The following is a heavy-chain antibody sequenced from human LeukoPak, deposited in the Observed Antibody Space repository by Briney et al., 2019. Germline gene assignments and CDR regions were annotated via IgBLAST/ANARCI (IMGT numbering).Heavy chain of an antibody. CDR3: ARGGLAGSSWSWFDP. D-gene: IGHD6-13*01. V-gene: IGHV4-34*01. J-gene: IGHJ5*02. Sequence: SETLSLTCGVYGGSFSDYFWSWIRQPPGKGLEWIGEIERGGSTVSSPTLESRVPMSLDTSKLQFSLRLTSVTAADTAVYFCARGGLAGSSWSWFDPWGQGTLVTVSS. CDR1: GGSFSDYF. CDR2: IERGGST.